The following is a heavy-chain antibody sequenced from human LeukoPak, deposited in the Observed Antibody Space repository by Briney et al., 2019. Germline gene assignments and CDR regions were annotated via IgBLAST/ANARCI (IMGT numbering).Heavy chain of an antibody. V-gene: IGHV3-7*01. CDR2: IKHDGSEE. J-gene: IGHJ4*02. Sequence: GGSLRLSCAATGFTFSFHWMHWVRQAPGEGLGWVANIKHDGSEEYYVDSVKGRFTISRDNAKKSLYLQMNGLRADDTAVYYCARDGGVRGRLAYFDYWGQGNLVTVSS. D-gene: IGHD2-8*02. CDR1: GFTFSFHW. CDR3: ARDGGVRGRLAYFDY.